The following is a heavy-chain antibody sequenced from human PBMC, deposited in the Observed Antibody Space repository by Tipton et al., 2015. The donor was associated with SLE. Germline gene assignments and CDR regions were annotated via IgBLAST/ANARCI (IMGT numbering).Heavy chain of an antibody. V-gene: IGHV4-59*12. D-gene: IGHD6-19*01. CDR2: IHYSGNT. J-gene: IGHJ4*02. Sequence: TLSLTCTVSGGSISKYYWGWIRQPPGKGLEWIGNIHYSGNTYCNPSLKSRVTISLDTSKNQFSLKLSSVTAADTAVFYCARVTGHSSGWYGWVDYWGQGTLVTVSS. CDR1: GGSISKYY. CDR3: ARVTGHSSGWYGWVDY.